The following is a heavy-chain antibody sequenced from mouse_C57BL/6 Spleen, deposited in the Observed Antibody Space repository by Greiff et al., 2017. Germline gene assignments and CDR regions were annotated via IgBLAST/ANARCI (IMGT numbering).Heavy chain of an antibody. J-gene: IGHJ4*01. CDR2: IDPSDSYT. Sequence: QVQLMESGAELVMPGASVKLSCKASGYTFTSYWMPWVMQRPGQSLEWIGAIDPSDSYTNYNQKFKGEFTLTVDNSSSNAYMQLSSLTSDDSAVYYSARSPCITTVEAHYNTMDYWGQGTSVTVSS. V-gene: IGHV1-69*01. D-gene: IGHD1-1*01. CDR3: ARSPCITTVEAHYNTMDY. CDR1: GYTFTSYW.